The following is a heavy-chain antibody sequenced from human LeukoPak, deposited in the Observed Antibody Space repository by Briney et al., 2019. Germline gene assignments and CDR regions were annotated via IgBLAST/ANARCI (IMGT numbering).Heavy chain of an antibody. CDR3: ARRTQGIAAAGATPYYYYYYMDV. D-gene: IGHD6-13*01. J-gene: IGHJ6*03. CDR2: IKQDGSEK. Sequence: PGGSLRLSCAASGFTFSSYWMSWVRQAPGKGLEWVANIKQDGSEKYYVDSVKGRFTISRDNAKNSLYLQMNSLRAEDTAVYYCARRTQGIAAAGATPYYYYYYMDVWGKGTTVTVSS. CDR1: GFTFSSYW. V-gene: IGHV3-7*01.